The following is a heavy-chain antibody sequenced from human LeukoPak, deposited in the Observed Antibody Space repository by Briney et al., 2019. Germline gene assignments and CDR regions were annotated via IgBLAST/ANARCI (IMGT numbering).Heavy chain of an antibody. CDR1: GGSFSGYY. D-gene: IGHD3-22*01. J-gene: IGHJ6*02. Sequence: PSETLSLTCAVYGGSFSGYYWSLIRQPPGKGLEWIGEINHSGSTNYNPSLKSRVTISVDTSKNQFSLKLSSVTAADTAVYYCARVRRITMIVVVTYYYYGMDVWGQGTTVAVSS. V-gene: IGHV4-34*01. CDR3: ARVRRITMIVVVTYYYYGMDV. CDR2: INHSGST.